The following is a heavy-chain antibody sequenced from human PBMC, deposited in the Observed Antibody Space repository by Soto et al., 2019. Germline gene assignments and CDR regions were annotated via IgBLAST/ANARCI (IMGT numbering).Heavy chain of an antibody. Sequence: QVQLQQWGAGLLKPSETLSLTCAVYGGSFSGYYWSWIRQPPGKGLEWIGEINHSGSTNYNPSLKSRVTISVDTSXXQXSXXLSSVTAADTAVYYCARGRLLWVGGTSYYYYGMDVWGQGTTVTVSS. CDR2: INHSGST. D-gene: IGHD3-10*01. J-gene: IGHJ6*02. CDR3: ARGRLLWVGGTSYYYYGMDV. V-gene: IGHV4-34*01. CDR1: GGSFSGYY.